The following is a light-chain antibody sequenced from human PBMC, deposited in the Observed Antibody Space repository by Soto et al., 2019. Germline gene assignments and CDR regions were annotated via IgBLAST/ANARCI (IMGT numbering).Light chain of an antibody. CDR2: AAS. CDR3: QQGYSNPWT. J-gene: IGKJ1*01. V-gene: IGKV1-39*01. CDR1: QTVNTY. Sequence: DIQMTQSPSSLSASIGDRVTITCRASQTVNTYLHWYQQKPGKAPKLLIYAASNLQSGVPSRFSGSGSGTNFTLSFNSLQPEDFATYYCQQGYSNPWTFGQGTKGDIK.